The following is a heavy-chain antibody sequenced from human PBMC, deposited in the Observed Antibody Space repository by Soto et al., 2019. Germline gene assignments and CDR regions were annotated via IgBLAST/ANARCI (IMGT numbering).Heavy chain of an antibody. V-gene: IGHV3-49*03. CDR3: TRIYGSGTYLPDF. J-gene: IGHJ4*02. CDR1: GYSFEGYG. CDR2: IRSRSYGGAA. D-gene: IGHD3-10*01. Sequence: EVQLVESGGGLEQPGQSLRLSCKTSGYSFEGYGVSWFRRAPGKGLEWVALIRSRSYGGAADYAASVMGRFTMSRDDPRSIAYLQMNSLKIEDTAVYYCTRIYGSGTYLPDFWGQGTLVTVSS.